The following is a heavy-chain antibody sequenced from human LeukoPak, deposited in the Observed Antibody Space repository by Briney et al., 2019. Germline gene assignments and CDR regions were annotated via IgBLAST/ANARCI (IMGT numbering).Heavy chain of an antibody. CDR3: ARGRKHDILTGYYRPDAFDI. V-gene: IGHV1-8*01. J-gene: IGHJ3*02. Sequence: ASVKVSCKASGYTFTSYDINWVRQATGQGLEWMGWMNPNSGNTGYAQKFQGRVTMTRNTSISTAYMELSSLRSEDTAVYYCARGRKHDILTGYYRPDAFDIWGQGTMVTVSS. D-gene: IGHD3-9*01. CDR2: MNPNSGNT. CDR1: GYTFTSYD.